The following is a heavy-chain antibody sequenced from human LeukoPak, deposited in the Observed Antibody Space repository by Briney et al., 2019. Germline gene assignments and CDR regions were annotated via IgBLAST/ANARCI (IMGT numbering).Heavy chain of an antibody. V-gene: IGHV4-38-2*02. D-gene: IGHD3-22*01. CDR3: ARGRKYYYDSSPFIDY. Sequence: SETLSLTCTVSDYSISSGYYWGWIRQPPGKGLEWIGFIHHSGSTYYNPSLKSRVTISIDTSKNQFSLKLSSVTAADTAVYYCARGRKYYYDSSPFIDYWGQGTLVTVSS. CDR1: DYSISSGYY. CDR2: IHHSGST. J-gene: IGHJ4*02.